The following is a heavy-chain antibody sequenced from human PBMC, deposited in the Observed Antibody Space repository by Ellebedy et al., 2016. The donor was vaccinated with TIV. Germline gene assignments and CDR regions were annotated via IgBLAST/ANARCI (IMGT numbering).Heavy chain of an antibody. J-gene: IGHJ4*02. Sequence: GESLKISXAAFGFTFSSYSMNWVRQAPGKGLEWVSSISSSGSYIYYADSVKGRFTISRDNSKNTLYLQMNSLRAEDTAVYYCATDYGYYRTYFDYWGQGTLVTVSS. V-gene: IGHV3-21*01. D-gene: IGHD4-17*01. CDR3: ATDYGYYRTYFDY. CDR2: ISSSGSYI. CDR1: GFTFSSYS.